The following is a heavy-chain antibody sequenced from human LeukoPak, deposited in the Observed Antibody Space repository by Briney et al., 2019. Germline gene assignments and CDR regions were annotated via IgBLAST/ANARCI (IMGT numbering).Heavy chain of an antibody. J-gene: IGHJ4*02. Sequence: PGGSLRLSCAASGFTFRSYAMNWVRQAPGKGLEWVSAISGSGGSTYYADSVKGRFTISRDNSKNTLYLQMNSLRAEDTAVYYCAKDHYYYDSSGYYYFDYWGQGTLVTASS. D-gene: IGHD3-22*01. CDR2: ISGSGGST. CDR1: GFTFRSYA. V-gene: IGHV3-23*01. CDR3: AKDHYYYDSSGYYYFDY.